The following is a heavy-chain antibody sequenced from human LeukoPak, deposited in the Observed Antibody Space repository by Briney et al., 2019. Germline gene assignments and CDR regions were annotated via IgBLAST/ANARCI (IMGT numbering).Heavy chain of an antibody. CDR1: GFTFGDYG. CDR2: ISWNSDST. Sequence: PGGSLRLSCEGSGFTFGDYGMSWVSQAPGNGPEWVAGISWNSDSTGYPDSVKGRFTISRGNAKNSLYLQMNSLRVEDTALYYCARDRRGITGTEWFDPWGQGTLVTVSS. J-gene: IGHJ5*02. V-gene: IGHV3-20*04. D-gene: IGHD1-20*01. CDR3: ARDRRGITGTEWFDP.